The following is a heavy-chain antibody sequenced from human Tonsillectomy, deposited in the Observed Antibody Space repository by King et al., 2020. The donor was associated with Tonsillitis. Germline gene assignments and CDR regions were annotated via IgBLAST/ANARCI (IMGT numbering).Heavy chain of an antibody. J-gene: IGHJ3*02. CDR2: ITGRGTNI. CDR1: GFIFSSDS. Sequence: EVQLVESGGGLVQPGGSLRLSCAASGFIFSSDSMNWVRQAPGKGLEWVSYITGRGTNINYADSVKGRFILSRDNAKNSVYLQMNSLRAEDTAVYYCARDSAWAFDIWGLGTLVTVSS. CDR3: ARDSAWAFDI. V-gene: IGHV3-48*04. D-gene: IGHD3-10*01.